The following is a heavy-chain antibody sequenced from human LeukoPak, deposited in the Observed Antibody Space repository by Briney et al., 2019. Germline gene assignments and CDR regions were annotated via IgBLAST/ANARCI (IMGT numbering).Heavy chain of an antibody. D-gene: IGHD2-8*01. CDR3: ARDIVLMVYARSSYYGMDV. V-gene: IGHV1-69*04. CDR2: IIPILGIA. CDR1: GGTFSSYT. Sequence: SVKVSCKASGGTFSSYTISWVRQAPGQGLEWMGRIIPILGIANYAQKFQGRVTITADKSTSTAYMELSSLRSEDTAVYYCARDIVLMVYARSSYYGMDVWGQGTTVTVSS. J-gene: IGHJ6*02.